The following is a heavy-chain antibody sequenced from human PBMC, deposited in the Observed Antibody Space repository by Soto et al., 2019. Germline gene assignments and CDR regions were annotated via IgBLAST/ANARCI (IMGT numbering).Heavy chain of an antibody. D-gene: IGHD2-8*02. V-gene: IGHV3-15*07. CDR1: GFNFKNAW. Sequence: EVQLVESGGGLVKPGGSLRLFCAGSGFNFKNAWMNWVRQAPGKGLEWVGRINSNSDGGTTDYAAPVKGRFNISRDDSGNMLFLQINSLKTEDTAVYYCTTGDDTVAWCGIYYWGQGTLVPASS. CDR3: TTGDDTVAWCGIYY. CDR2: INSNSDGGTT. J-gene: IGHJ4*02.